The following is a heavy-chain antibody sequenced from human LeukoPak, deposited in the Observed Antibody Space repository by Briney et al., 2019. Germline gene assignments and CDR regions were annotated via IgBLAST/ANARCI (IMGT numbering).Heavy chain of an antibody. Sequence: GGSLRLSCAASGFTFSSYAMNWVRQAPGKGLEWVSAISGSGVSTYSADSVKGRFTISRDNSKSTLYLQMNSLRAEDTAVYYCARGIKGYCTNGVCYTHYYYYMDVWGKGTTVTVSS. CDR1: GFTFSSYA. CDR3: ARGIKGYCTNGVCYTHYYYYMDV. V-gene: IGHV3-23*01. CDR2: ISGSGVST. J-gene: IGHJ6*03. D-gene: IGHD2-8*01.